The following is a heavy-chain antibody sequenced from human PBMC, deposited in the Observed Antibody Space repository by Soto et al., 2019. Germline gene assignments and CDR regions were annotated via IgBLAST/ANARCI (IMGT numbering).Heavy chain of an antibody. CDR3: AKVTIVRGDKEPYYYYGMDV. V-gene: IGHV3-23*01. CDR2: ISGSGGST. D-gene: IGHD3-10*01. CDR1: GFTFSSYA. J-gene: IGHJ6*02. Sequence: EVQLLESGGGLVQPGGSLRLSCAASGFTFSSYAMSWVRQAPGKGLEWVSAISGSGGSTYYADSVKGRFTSSSDNSKRTLNMKMNRLRAEERALYYCAKVTIVRGDKEPYYYYGMDVWGQGTTVTVSS.